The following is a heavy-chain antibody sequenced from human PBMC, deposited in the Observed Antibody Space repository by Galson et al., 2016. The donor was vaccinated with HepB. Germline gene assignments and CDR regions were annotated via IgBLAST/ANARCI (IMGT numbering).Heavy chain of an antibody. D-gene: IGHD4-17*01. V-gene: IGHV4-30-4*01. Sequence: TLSLTCTVSGGSISSGDYYWYWIRQPPGKGLEWVGYVFYTGSTNYTPSLKNRVTMSVDTSKNHFSLKLTSVTVADTAVYYCAASTYGDFYFDYWGQGIPVTVSS. CDR2: VFYTGST. CDR3: AASTYGDFYFDY. J-gene: IGHJ4*02. CDR1: GGSISSGDYY.